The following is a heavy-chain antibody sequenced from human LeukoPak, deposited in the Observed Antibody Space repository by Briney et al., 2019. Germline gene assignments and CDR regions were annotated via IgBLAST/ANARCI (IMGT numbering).Heavy chain of an antibody. CDR3: ASGEGGEFFDY. J-gene: IGHJ4*02. V-gene: IGHV4-59*01. Sequence: SETLSLTXTVSGGSISSYYWSWIRQPPGKGLEWIGYIYYSGSTNYNPSLKSRVTISVDTSKNQFSLKLSSVTAADTAVYYCASGEGGEFFDYWGPGTLVTVSS. CDR1: GGSISSYY. D-gene: IGHD3-10*01. CDR2: IYYSGST.